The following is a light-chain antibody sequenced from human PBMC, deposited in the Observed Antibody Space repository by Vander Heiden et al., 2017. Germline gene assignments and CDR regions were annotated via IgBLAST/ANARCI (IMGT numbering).Light chain of an antibody. CDR2: QDI. CDR1: NLGNKY. J-gene: IGLJ2*01. V-gene: IGLV3-1*01. CDR3: QSWDSSATSVV. Sequence: SYELTQPPSVSVSPGQTATITCSGDNLGNKYVSWYQQKSGQSPVLLIYQDIKRPSGIPERFSGSNSGNTATLTISGSQAMDEADFYCQSWDSSATSVVFGGGTKLTVL.